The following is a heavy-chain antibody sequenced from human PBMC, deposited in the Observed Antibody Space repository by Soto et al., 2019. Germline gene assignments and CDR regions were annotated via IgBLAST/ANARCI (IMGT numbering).Heavy chain of an antibody. Sequence: PSETLSLTCAVSGGSISSSNWWSWVRQPPGKGLEWIGEIYHSGSTNYNPSLKGRVTISVDKSKNQFSLKLSSVTAADTAVYYCASTPYSSGWYGVDYWGQGTLVTVSS. J-gene: IGHJ4*02. CDR1: GGSISSSNW. CDR3: ASTPYSSGWYGVDY. CDR2: IYHSGST. D-gene: IGHD6-19*01. V-gene: IGHV4-4*02.